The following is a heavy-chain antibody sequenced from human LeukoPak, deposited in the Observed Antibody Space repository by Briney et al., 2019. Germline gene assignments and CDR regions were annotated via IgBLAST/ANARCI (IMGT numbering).Heavy chain of an antibody. Sequence: ASVKVSCKASGGTFSSYAISWVRQAPGQGLEWIGGIIPIFGTANYAQKFQGRVTITADKSTSKAYMELSSLRSEDTAAYYCARGMPGIAVAGTGAFDIWGQGTMVTVSS. CDR2: IIPIFGTA. D-gene: IGHD6-19*01. J-gene: IGHJ3*02. CDR1: GGTFSSYA. V-gene: IGHV1-69*06. CDR3: ARGMPGIAVAGTGAFDI.